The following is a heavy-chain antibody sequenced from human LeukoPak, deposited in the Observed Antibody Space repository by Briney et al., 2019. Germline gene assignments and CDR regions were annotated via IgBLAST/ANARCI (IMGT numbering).Heavy chain of an antibody. V-gene: IGHV3-48*01. Sequence: GGSLGLSCAASGFTFSSYSMNWVRQTPGKGLEWISYISPVKNTIYYADSVKGCFTISRDNAKNSLDLQMNSLRAEDTAVYYCARGKYDTSGYYQQFDFWGQGTLVTVSS. D-gene: IGHD3-22*01. J-gene: IGHJ4*02. CDR2: ISPVKNTI. CDR3: ARGKYDTSGYYQQFDF. CDR1: GFTFSSYS.